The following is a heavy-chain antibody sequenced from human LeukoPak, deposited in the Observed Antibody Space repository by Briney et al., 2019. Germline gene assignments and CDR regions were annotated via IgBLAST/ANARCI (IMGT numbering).Heavy chain of an antibody. CDR3: WRVSRRIGVVVGGFDY. Sequence: SVKVSCKASGGTFSSYAISWVRQAPGQGQEWMGGIIPIFGTANYAQKFQDRVTITTDESTSTPYMELRSFRSEATPVYYCWRVSRRIGVVVGGFDYWGKGTLVTVSS. J-gene: IGHJ4*02. V-gene: IGHV1-69*05. D-gene: IGHD2-21*01. CDR1: GGTFSSYA. CDR2: IIPIFGTA.